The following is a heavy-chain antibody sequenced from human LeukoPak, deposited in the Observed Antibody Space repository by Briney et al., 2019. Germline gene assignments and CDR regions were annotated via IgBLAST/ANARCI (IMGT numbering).Heavy chain of an antibody. CDR1: GDTFSIYG. D-gene: IGHD2-2*01. V-gene: IGHV1-69*01. Sequence: ASVKVSCKAVGDTFSIYGISWVRQAPGQGLEWMGGIIPIFGTANYAQKFQGRVTITADESTSTAYMELSSLRSEDTAVYYCAAGYCSSTSCYRPNNWFDPWGQETLVTVSS. J-gene: IGHJ5*02. CDR3: AAGYCSSTSCYRPNNWFDP. CDR2: IIPIFGTA.